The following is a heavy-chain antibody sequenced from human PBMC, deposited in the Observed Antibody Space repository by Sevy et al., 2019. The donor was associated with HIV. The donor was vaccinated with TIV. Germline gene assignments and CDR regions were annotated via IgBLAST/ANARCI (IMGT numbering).Heavy chain of an antibody. CDR1: GFTFSDFP. CDR2: IRSDGTP. J-gene: IGHJ4*02. Sequence: GGSLRLSCAGSGFTFSDFPMNWVRQAPGKGLEWISNIRSDGTPYYADSVKGRFTISRDNAKDSLYLQMISLRAEDTAVYYCVRDLLAAFDYWGQGTLVTVSS. D-gene: IGHD6-25*01. V-gene: IGHV3-48*01. CDR3: VRDLLAAFDY.